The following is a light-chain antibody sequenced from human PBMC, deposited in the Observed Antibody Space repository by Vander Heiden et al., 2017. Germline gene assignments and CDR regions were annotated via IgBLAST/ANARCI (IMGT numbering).Light chain of an antibody. Sequence: QSVLTQPPSVSGAPGQMVTLSCTGSSSNIGAGYDVHWYQQLPGTAPKRLIYGNSNRPSGVPDRFSGSKSGTSASLAITGLQAEDEADYYCQSYDSSLSGVVFGGGTKLTVL. J-gene: IGLJ2*01. CDR2: GNS. V-gene: IGLV1-40*01. CDR3: QSYDSSLSGVV. CDR1: SSNIGAGYD.